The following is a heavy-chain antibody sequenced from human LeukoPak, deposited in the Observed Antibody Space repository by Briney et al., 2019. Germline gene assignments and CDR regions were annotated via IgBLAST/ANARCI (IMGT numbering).Heavy chain of an antibody. V-gene: IGHV3-30*03. CDR3: ASGIVGATSIDY. J-gene: IGHJ4*02. CDR2: ISYDGSNK. D-gene: IGHD1-26*01. CDR1: GFTFSSYG. Sequence: PGGSLRLSCAASGFTFSSYGMHWVRQAPGKGLEWVAVISYDGSNKYYADSVKGRFTISRDNSKNTLYLQMNSLRAEDTAVYYCASGIVGATSIDYWGQGTLVTVSS.